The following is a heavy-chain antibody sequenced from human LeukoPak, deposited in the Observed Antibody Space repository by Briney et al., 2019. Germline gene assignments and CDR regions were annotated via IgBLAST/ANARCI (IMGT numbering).Heavy chain of an antibody. CDR2: IYGGGST. CDR3: ARVEVARYWYFDL. J-gene: IGHJ2*01. CDR1: GFTVSSNY. Sequence: GGSLRLSCAASGFTVSSNYMSWVRQAPGKGLEWVSIIYGGGSTYYADSVKGRFTISRDNVNNTLYLQMNSLRVEDTAVYYCARVEVARYWYFDLWGRGSLVTVSS. V-gene: IGHV3-53*01. D-gene: IGHD6-19*01.